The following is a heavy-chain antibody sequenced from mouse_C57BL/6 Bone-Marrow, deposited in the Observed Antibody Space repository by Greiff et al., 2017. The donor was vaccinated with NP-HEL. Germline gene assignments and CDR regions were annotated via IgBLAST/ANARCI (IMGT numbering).Heavy chain of an antibody. CDR1: GFNIKDDY. J-gene: IGHJ2*01. CDR2: IDPENGDT. V-gene: IGHV14-4*01. Sequence: VQLQQSGAELVRPGASVKLSCTASGFNIKDDYMHWVKQRPEQGLEWIGWIDPENGDTEYASKFQGKATITADTSSNTAYLQLSSLTSEDTAVYYCTSIQLGPYYFDYWGQGTTLTVSS. D-gene: IGHD4-1*02. CDR3: TSIQLGPYYFDY.